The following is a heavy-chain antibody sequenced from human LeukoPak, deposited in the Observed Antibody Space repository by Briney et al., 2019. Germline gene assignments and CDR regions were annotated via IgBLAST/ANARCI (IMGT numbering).Heavy chain of an antibody. Sequence: SETLSLTCAVYGGSFSGYYWSWIRQPPGKGLEWIGEINHSGSTNYNPSLKSRVTISVDTSKNQFSLKLSSVTAADTAVYYCATWWGQYYDSWSGYLGGFDYWGQGTLVTVSS. V-gene: IGHV4-34*01. J-gene: IGHJ4*02. CDR1: GGSFSGYY. CDR3: ATWWGQYYDSWSGYLGGFDY. CDR2: INHSGST. D-gene: IGHD3-3*01.